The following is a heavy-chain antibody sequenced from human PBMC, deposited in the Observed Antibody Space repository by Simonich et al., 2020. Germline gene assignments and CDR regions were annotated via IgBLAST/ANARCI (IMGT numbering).Heavy chain of an antibody. CDR2: IYYSGRT. J-gene: IGHJ4*02. D-gene: IGHD2-15*01. CDR3: ARGGLYFDY. V-gene: IGHV4-59*01. CDR1: GGSISSYY. Sequence: QVQLQESGPGLVKPSETLSLTCTVSGGSISSYYWSWIRQPPGKGLEWIGYIYYSGRTNYNPALNSRVTISVDTSKNQFSLKLSSVTAADTAVYYCARGGLYFDYWGQGTLVTVSS.